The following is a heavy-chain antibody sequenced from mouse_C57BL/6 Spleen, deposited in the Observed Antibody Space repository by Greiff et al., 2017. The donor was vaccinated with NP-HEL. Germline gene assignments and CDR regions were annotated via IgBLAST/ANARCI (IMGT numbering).Heavy chain of an antibody. J-gene: IGHJ4*01. CDR1: GYSFTDYN. CDR3: ARVPMDY. Sequence: VQLQQSGPELVKPGASVKISCKASGYSFTDYNMNWVKQSNGKSLEWIGVINPNYGTTSYKFKGKATLTVDQSSSTAYMQLNSLTSEDSAVYYCARVPMDYWGQGTSVTVSS. V-gene: IGHV1-39*01. CDR2: INPNYGTT.